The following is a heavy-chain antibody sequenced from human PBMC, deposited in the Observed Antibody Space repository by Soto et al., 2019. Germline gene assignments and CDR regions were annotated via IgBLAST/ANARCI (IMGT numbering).Heavy chain of an antibody. J-gene: IGHJ4*02. Sequence: SETLSLTCTVSGASVSSGDYYGSSIRQSPGKGLEWIGYIYYSGDSYYNPSLKGRLTISIDTSKNQFALILDSVTVADTAIYYCVGTGTTDDYWGRGTLVTVSS. CDR1: GASVSSGDYY. CDR2: IYYSGDS. D-gene: IGHD4-17*01. CDR3: VGTGTTDDY. V-gene: IGHV4-30-4*01.